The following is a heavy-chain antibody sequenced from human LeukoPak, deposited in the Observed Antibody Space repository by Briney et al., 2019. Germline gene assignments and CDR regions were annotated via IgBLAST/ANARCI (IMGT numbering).Heavy chain of an antibody. CDR2: ISAYNSNT. CDR1: GGTFSSYA. Sequence: ASVKVSCKASGGTFSSYAISWVRQAPGQGLEWMGWISAYNSNTNYAQKLQGRVTMTTDTSTSTAYMELRSLRSDDTAVYYCARDMSTAVTPISYAFDVWGQGTMVTVSS. J-gene: IGHJ3*01. D-gene: IGHD4-23*01. CDR3: ARDMSTAVTPISYAFDV. V-gene: IGHV1-18*01.